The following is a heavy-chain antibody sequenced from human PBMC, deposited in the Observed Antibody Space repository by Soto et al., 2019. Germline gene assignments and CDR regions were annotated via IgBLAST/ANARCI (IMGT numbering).Heavy chain of an antibody. J-gene: IGHJ5*02. D-gene: IGHD6-13*01. CDR2: IYTGGRI. Sequence: PSETLSLTCAVSGVSGGSVNNNYWWTWVRQSPGKGLEWIGQIYTGGRIHYNSSLKSRVTLSLDMSKNQFSLKASDTAMYYCARRGTQLDYNWFDPWGQGTLVTVSS. CDR1: GGSVNNNYW. V-gene: IGHV4-4*02. CDR3: ARRGTQLDYNWFDP.